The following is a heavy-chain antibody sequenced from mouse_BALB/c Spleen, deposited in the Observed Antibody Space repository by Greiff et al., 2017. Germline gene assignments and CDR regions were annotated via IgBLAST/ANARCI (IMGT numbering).Heavy chain of an antibody. V-gene: IGHV5-6*02. D-gene: IGHD1-1*01. CDR1: GFTFSSYG. CDR2: ISSGGSYT. J-gene: IGHJ2*01. Sequence: DVMLVESGGDLVKPGGSLKLSCAASGFTFSSYGMSWVRQTPDKRLEWVATISSGGSYTYYPDSVKGRFTISRDNAKNTLYLQMSSLKSEDTAMYYCARHVTYGSRGYYFDYWGQGTTLSLL. CDR3: ARHVTYGSRGYYFDY.